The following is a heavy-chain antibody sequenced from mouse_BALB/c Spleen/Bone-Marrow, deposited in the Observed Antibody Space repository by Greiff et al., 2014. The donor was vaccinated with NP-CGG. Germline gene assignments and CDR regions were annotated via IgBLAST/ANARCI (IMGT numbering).Heavy chain of an antibody. CDR1: GFTFSSYT. CDR3: ARHYGSGVFNFDY. V-gene: IGHV5-12-2*01. D-gene: IGHD1-1*01. CDR2: ISNGGGIT. J-gene: IGHJ2*01. Sequence: EVMLVESGGGLVQPGGSLKLSCAASGFTFSSYTMSWVRLTPETRLEGVAYISNGGGITYYSDTVKGRFTISRDNAKDTLYLQMNSLKSEDTAMYYCARHYGSGVFNFDYWGQGTTLTVSS.